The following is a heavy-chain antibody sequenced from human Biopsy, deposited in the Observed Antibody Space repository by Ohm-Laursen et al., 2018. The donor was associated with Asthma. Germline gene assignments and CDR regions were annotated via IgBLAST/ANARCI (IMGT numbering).Heavy chain of an antibody. V-gene: IGHV1-69*06. D-gene: IGHD6-13*01. CDR2: ISPVFGST. J-gene: IGHJ6*02. Sequence: ASVKVSCKTSGGTFGNYAISWVRQAPGLGLEWMGGISPVFGSTNIAQKFQGRVTISADIFTKTAYLEVSSLRSDDTAVYYCASPSSSREILYYYYNMDIWGQGTTVTV. CDR3: ASPSSSREILYYYYNMDI. CDR1: GGTFGNYA.